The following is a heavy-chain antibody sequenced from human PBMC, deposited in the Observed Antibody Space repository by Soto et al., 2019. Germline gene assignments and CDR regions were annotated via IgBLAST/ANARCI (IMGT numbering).Heavy chain of an antibody. V-gene: IGHV3-33*01. CDR3: ARARYDIYAMDV. CDR2: IWYDERNK. Sequence: GGSLRLSCAASGFTFTSFGMHWVRQAPGKGLEWVAVIWYDERNKYYADSVKGRFTISRDTSKSTLYLQMNSLRVEDTAVYYCARARYDIYAMDVWGQGTTVTSP. J-gene: IGHJ6*02. D-gene: IGHD3-3*01. CDR1: GFTFTSFG.